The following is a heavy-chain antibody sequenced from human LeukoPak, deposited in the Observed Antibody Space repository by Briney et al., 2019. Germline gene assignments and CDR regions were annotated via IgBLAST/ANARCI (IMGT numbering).Heavy chain of an antibody. CDR3: AREPKLLYSYGHGFFAY. D-gene: IGHD5-18*01. CDR2: INPNSGGT. Sequence: RASVKVSCKASGYTFTGYYMHWVRQAPGQGLEWMGWINPNSGGTNYAQKFQGRVTMTRDTSISTAYMELSRLRSDDTAVYYCAREPKLLYSYGHGFFAYWGQGTLVTVSS. CDR1: GYTFTGYY. J-gene: IGHJ4*02. V-gene: IGHV1-2*02.